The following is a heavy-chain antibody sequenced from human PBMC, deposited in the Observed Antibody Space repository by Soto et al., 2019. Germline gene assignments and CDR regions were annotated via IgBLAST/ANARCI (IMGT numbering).Heavy chain of an antibody. CDR3: AKLGFVLMELYYFHQ. D-gene: IGHD2-8*01. J-gene: IGHJ4*01. CDR1: GFTFSSYA. Sequence: GGSLRLSXTASGFTFSSYAMSWVRQAPGKELEWVSTISGNSGKTNYAESVKGRFSISRDNSKNTVHLQLDSLRAEDTAVYFCAKLGFVLMELYYFHQWGHGTLVTVSS. V-gene: IGHV3-23*01. CDR2: ISGNSGKT.